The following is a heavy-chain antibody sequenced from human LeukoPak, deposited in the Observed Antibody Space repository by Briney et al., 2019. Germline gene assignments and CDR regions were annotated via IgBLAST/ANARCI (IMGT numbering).Heavy chain of an antibody. CDR1: LGTFSSYA. D-gene: IGHD3-22*01. CDR3: ARGAYDSSGYRFDY. CDR2: IIPIFGMA. J-gene: IGHJ4*02. Sequence: SVKVSRKGSLGTFSSYAFSWVRPAPGQGLDWMGRIIPIFGMANYAQKFQGRVTITADKSTSTAYMELSSLRSEDTAVYYCARGAYDSSGYRFDYWGQGTLVTVSS. V-gene: IGHV1-69*04.